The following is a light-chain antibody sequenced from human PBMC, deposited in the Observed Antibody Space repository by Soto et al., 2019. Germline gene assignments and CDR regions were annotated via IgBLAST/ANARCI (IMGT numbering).Light chain of an antibody. Sequence: QSVLTQPASVSGSTGQSITISCTGTSSDVGGYDYVSWYQHHPGKAPKLIIFEVSDRPSGVSNRFSGSKSGNTASLTISGLQVEDEADYYCTSYATSSPYVFGTGTKLTVL. V-gene: IGLV2-14*01. J-gene: IGLJ1*01. CDR3: TSYATSSPYV. CDR1: SSDVGGYDY. CDR2: EVS.